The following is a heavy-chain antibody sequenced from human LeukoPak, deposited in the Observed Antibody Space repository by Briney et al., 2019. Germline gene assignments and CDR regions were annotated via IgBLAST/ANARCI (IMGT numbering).Heavy chain of an antibody. Sequence: GASVKVSCKASGYTFTSYDINWVRQATGQGLEWMGWMNPNRGNTGYAQKFQGRVTMTRNTSISTAYMELSSLRSEDTAVYYCARGLCSSTSCSRRDWFDPWGQGTLVTVSS. J-gene: IGHJ5*02. V-gene: IGHV1-8*01. CDR3: ARGLCSSTSCSRRDWFDP. D-gene: IGHD2-2*01. CDR2: MNPNRGNT. CDR1: GYTFTSYD.